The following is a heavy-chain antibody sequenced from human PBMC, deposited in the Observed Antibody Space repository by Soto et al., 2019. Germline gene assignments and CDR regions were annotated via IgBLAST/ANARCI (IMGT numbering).Heavy chain of an antibody. V-gene: IGHV2-5*02. CDR3: AHSLIPNWGSRGAFDY. Sequence: QITLKESGPTLVKPTQTLTLTCTFSGFSLSTSGVGVGWIRQPPGKALEWLALIYWDDDKRYSPSLKSRLTITKDTSKNQVVLTITNKDPVDTATYYCAHSLIPNWGSRGAFDYWGQGTLVTVSS. J-gene: IGHJ4*02. D-gene: IGHD7-27*01. CDR2: IYWDDDK. CDR1: GFSLSTSGVG.